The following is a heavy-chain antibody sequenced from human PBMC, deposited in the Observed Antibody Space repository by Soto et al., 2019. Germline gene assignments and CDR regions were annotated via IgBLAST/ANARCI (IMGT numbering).Heavy chain of an antibody. CDR1: GGSVSSGSYY. CDR2: ISNSGST. CDR3: AGGPDY. Sequence: QVQLQESGPGLVQPSETLSLTCTVSGGSVSSGSYYWSWIRQPPGKGLEWIGYISNSGSTNYNPSLKSRVTISVDTSKNQFSLTLSSVTAADTAGYYCAGGPDYWGQGTLVTVSS. V-gene: IGHV4-61*01. J-gene: IGHJ4*02.